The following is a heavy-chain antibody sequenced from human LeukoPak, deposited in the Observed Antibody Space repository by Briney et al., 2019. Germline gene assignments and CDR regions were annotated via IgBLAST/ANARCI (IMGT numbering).Heavy chain of an antibody. CDR3: ARVEYAIMSLCAFDI. V-gene: IGHV1-69*05. J-gene: IGHJ3*02. D-gene: IGHD2-8*01. CDR1: GGTFSSYA. Sequence: GASVKVSCKASGGTFSSYAISWVRQAPGQGLEWMGGIIPIFGTANYAQKFQGRVTITTDESTSTAYMELSSLRSEDTAVYYCARVEYAIMSLCAFDIWGQGTMVTVSS. CDR2: IIPIFGTA.